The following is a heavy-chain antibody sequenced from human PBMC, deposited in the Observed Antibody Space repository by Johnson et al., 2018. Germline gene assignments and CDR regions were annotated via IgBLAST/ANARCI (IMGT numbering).Heavy chain of an antibody. CDR1: GYTFTHYA. CDR2: INTNSGNP. J-gene: IGHJ3*02. CDR3: GPGGPHEYVWGSCRCPPTRWGTFDI. Sequence: QVRLVESGSGLKRPGASVTLSCRASGYTFTHYAMNWVRQAPGQGPEWVGWINTNSGNPAYAQGFRGRFVFSLDRSVKTSYLPICSLKAEDTVVYYYGPGGPHEYVWGSCRCPPTRWGTFDIWGQGTMVTVSS. V-gene: IGHV7-4-1*01. D-gene: IGHD3-16*02.